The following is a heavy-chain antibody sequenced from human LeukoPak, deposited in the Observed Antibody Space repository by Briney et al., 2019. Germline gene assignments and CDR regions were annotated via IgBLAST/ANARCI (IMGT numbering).Heavy chain of an antibody. CDR1: GYSISSGYY. Sequence: PSETLSLTCAVSGYSISSGYYWGWIRQPPGKGLEWIGSTYHSGSTYYNPSLKSRVTISVDTSKNQFSLKLSSVTAADTAVYYCARRYGSYSQNLFDYWGQGTLVTVSS. V-gene: IGHV4-38-2*01. D-gene: IGHD3-10*01. CDR2: TYHSGST. J-gene: IGHJ4*02. CDR3: ARRYGSYSQNLFDY.